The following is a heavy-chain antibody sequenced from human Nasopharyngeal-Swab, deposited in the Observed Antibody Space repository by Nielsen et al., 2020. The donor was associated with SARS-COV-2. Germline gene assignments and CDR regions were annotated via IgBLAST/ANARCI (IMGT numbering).Heavy chain of an antibody. J-gene: IGHJ4*02. Sequence: GESLKISCAASGFTFSGYGMSWVRQAPGKVLEWVSGISDGGRSTYYADSVKGRFTVSRDNSKNILYLQMNSLRVEDTGLYYCAKGNNWNSFDFWGQGTLVTVSP. CDR1: GFTFSGYG. CDR3: AKGNNWNSFDF. CDR2: ISDGGRST. D-gene: IGHD5-24*01. V-gene: IGHV3-23*01.